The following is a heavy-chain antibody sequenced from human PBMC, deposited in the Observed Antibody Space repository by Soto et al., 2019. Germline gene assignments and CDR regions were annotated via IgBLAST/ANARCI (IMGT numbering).Heavy chain of an antibody. CDR2: ISFDGDNK. D-gene: IGHD6-13*01. J-gene: IGHJ4*02. CDR1: GFTFSSYA. Sequence: GGSLRLSCAASGFTFSSYAIHWVRQAPGKGLQWVALISFDGDNKYYADSVKGRFTISRDNSKNTLYLQMNSLRTEDTAVHYCARDLFGAAAGPFDYWGQGTLVTVSS. V-gene: IGHV3-30*01. CDR3: ARDLFGAAAGPFDY.